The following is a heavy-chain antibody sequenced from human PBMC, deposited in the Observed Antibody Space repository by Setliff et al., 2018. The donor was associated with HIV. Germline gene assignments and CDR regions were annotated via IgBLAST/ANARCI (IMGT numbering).Heavy chain of an antibody. V-gene: IGHV1-69*13. CDR1: GGTFSGYA. D-gene: IGHD3-3*01. CDR2: IIPIFGTA. Sequence: SVKVSCKASGGTFSGYAIGWVRQAPGQGLELMGGIIPIFGTANYAQKFQGRVTITADESTSTAYMELSSLRSEDTAVYYCARGEKRFLEWLPLDYYYYYYMDVWGKGITVTVSS. CDR3: ARGEKRFLEWLPLDYYYYYYMDV. J-gene: IGHJ6*03.